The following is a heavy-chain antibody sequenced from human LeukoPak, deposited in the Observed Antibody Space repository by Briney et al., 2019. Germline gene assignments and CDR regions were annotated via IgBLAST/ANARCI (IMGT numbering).Heavy chain of an antibody. CDR3: ARVGIVGANHDAFDI. J-gene: IGHJ3*02. Sequence: GGSLRLSCAASGFTFSDYYMSWIRQAPGKGLEWVSYISSSGSTIYYADSVKGRFTISRDNAKNSLYLQMNSLRAEDTAVYYCARVGIVGANHDAFDIWGQGTMVTVSS. CDR2: ISSSGSTI. CDR1: GFTFSDYY. V-gene: IGHV3-11*01. D-gene: IGHD1-26*01.